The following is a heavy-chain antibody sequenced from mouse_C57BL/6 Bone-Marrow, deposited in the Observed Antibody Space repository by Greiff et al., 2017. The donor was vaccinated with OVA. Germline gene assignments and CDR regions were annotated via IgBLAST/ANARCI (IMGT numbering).Heavy chain of an antibody. J-gene: IGHJ2*01. V-gene: IGHV1-69*01. Sequence: VQLQQPGAELVMPGASVKLSCKASGYTFTSYWMHWVKQRPGQGLEWIGEIDPSDSYTNYNQKFKGKSTLTVDKSSSTAYMQLSSLTSEDTAVYYCTGGYYGSSYDYWGQGTTLTVSS. D-gene: IGHD1-1*01. CDR3: TGGYYGSSYDY. CDR2: IDPSDSYT. CDR1: GYTFTSYW.